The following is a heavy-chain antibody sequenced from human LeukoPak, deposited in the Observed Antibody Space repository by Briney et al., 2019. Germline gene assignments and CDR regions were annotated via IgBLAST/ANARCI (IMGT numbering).Heavy chain of an antibody. CDR3: ARAGYSSSWYLVNWFDP. CDR2: IYYSGST. V-gene: IGHV4-59*01. CDR1: GGSISSYY. Sequence: PSETLSLTCTVSGGSISSYYWSWIRQPPGKGLEWIGYIYYSGSTNYNPSLKSRVTISVDTSKNQFSLKLSSVTAADTAVYYCARAGYSSSWYLVNWFDPWGRGTLVTVSS. D-gene: IGHD6-13*01. J-gene: IGHJ5*02.